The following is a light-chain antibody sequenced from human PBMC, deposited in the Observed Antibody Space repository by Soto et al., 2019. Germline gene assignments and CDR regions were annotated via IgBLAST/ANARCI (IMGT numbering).Light chain of an antibody. J-gene: IGKJ4*01. CDR2: DAS. Sequence: EIVLTQSPGTLSLSPGERATLSCRASQSINSNYLAWYQQKTGQAPRLLIYDASSRATDIPDRFGGSGSGTDFTLTISRLEPEDFAVYYCQQYGSSPTFGGGTKVEIK. CDR1: QSINSNY. CDR3: QQYGSSPT. V-gene: IGKV3-20*01.